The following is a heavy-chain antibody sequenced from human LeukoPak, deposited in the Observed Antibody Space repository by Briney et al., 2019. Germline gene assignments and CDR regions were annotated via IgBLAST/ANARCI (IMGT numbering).Heavy chain of an antibody. CDR2: ISAYNGNT. D-gene: IGHD3-3*01. CDR1: GYTFTSYG. V-gene: IGHV1-18*01. Sequence: ASVKVSCKASGYTFTSYGISWVRQAPGQGLEWMGWISAYNGNTNYAQKLQGRVTMTTDTSTSTAYMELRSLRSDDTAVYYCARGYQEITTTTPFDYWGQGTLVTVSS. J-gene: IGHJ4*02. CDR3: ARGYQEITTTTPFDY.